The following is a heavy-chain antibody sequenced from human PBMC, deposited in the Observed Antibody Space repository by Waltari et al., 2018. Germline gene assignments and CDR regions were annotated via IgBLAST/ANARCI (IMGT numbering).Heavy chain of an antibody. CDR2: MNPTSGST. CDR1: GYSFTSYN. V-gene: IGHV1-8*03. J-gene: IGHJ6*03. D-gene: IGHD3-10*01. CDR3: ARDYGSGTDYYMDV. Sequence: QVQLLQSGAEVKKLGASVKVSCKASGYSFTSYNINWVRQAAGQGLECMGWMNPTSGSTGDAQKFQDRVTITRNTSIGTAYMEWRSLRSEDTAVYYCARDYGSGTDYYMDVWGKGTTVTVSS.